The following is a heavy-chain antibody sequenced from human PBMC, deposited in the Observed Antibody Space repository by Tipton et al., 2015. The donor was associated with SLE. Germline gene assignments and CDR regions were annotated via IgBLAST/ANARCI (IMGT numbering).Heavy chain of an antibody. Sequence: QSGAEVKKPGASVKVSCKASGYTFTSYYMHWVRQAPGQGLEWMGILNPSGGSTSYAQKFQGRVTMTRDTSTSTVYMELSSLRSEGTAVYYCWKSTSSYYYYGMDVWSQGTTVAVSS. V-gene: IGHV1-46*01. J-gene: IGHJ6*02. D-gene: IGHD2-2*01. CDR3: WKSTSSYYYYGMDV. CDR2: LNPSGGST. CDR1: GYTFTSYY.